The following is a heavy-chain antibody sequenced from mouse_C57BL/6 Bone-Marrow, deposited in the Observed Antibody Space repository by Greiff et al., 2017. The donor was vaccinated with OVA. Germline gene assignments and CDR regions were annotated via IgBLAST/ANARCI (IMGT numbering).Heavy chain of an antibody. Sequence: EVKLMESGPGLVKPSQSLSLTCSVTGYSITSGYYWNWIRQFPGNKLEWMGYISYDGSNNYNPSLKNRISITRDTSKNKFFLKLNSVTTEDTATYYCARVRDCYYKGYYFDYWGQGTTLTVSS. D-gene: IGHD2-3*01. J-gene: IGHJ2*01. CDR3: ARVRDCYYKGYYFDY. CDR2: ISYDGSN. V-gene: IGHV3-6*01. CDR1: GYSITSGYY.